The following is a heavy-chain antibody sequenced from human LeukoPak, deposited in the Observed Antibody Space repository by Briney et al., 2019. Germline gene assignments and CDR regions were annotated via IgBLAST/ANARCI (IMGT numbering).Heavy chain of an antibody. V-gene: IGHV4-34*01. CDR3: ARGDLPYCSGGSCYPERLYYYYYMDV. J-gene: IGHJ6*03. D-gene: IGHD2-15*01. CDR2: ISHSGST. CDR1: GGSFSGYY. Sequence: SETLSLTCAVYGGSFSGYYWSWIRQPPGKGLEWIGEISHSGSTNYNPSLKSRVTISVDTSKNQFSLKLSSVTAADTAVYYCARGDLPYCSGGSCYPERLYYYYYMDVWGKGTTVTVSS.